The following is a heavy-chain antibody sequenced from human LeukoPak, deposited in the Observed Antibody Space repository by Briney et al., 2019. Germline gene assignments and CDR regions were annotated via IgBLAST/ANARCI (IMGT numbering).Heavy chain of an antibody. CDR2: IYYSGST. Sequence: SETLSLTCTVSGGSISSYYWSWIRQPPGKGLEWIGYIYYSGSTNYNPSLKSRVTISVDTSKNQFSLKLSSVTAADTAVYYCAGQSSSWFYWYFDLWGRGTLVTVSS. V-gene: IGHV4-59*01. CDR1: GGSISSYY. D-gene: IGHD6-13*01. J-gene: IGHJ2*01. CDR3: AGQSSSWFYWYFDL.